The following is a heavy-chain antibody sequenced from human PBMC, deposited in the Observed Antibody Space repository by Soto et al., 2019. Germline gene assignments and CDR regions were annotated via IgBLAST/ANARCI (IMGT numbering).Heavy chain of an antibody. CDR2: ISGNDDST. CDR1: GFTFSSYA. Sequence: GGSLRLSCAASGFTFSSYAMSWFRQAPGKGLEWISAISGNDDSTYYADSVKGRFTISRDNSKNTLYLQMNSLRAEDTAVYYCAKSPIIVVVGTSVLNWFDPWGQGTLVTVSS. D-gene: IGHD6-13*01. CDR3: AKSPIIVVVGTSVLNWFDP. J-gene: IGHJ5*02. V-gene: IGHV3-23*01.